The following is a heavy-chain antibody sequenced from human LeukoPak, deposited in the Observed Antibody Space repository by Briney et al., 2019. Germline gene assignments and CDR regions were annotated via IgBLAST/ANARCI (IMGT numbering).Heavy chain of an antibody. CDR2: IIPILGIA. CDR1: GGTFISYT. Sequence: SVKVSCKASGGTFISYTISWVRQAPGQGLEWMGRIIPILGIANYAQKFQGRVTITADKSTSTAYMELSSLRSEDTAVYYCARSGVWGSYRSRPFDYWGQGALVTVSS. J-gene: IGHJ4*02. CDR3: ARSGVWGSYRSRPFDY. V-gene: IGHV1-69*02. D-gene: IGHD3-16*02.